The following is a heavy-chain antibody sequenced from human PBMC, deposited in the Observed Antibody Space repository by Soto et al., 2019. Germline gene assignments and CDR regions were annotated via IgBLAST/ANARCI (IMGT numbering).Heavy chain of an antibody. CDR1: GFTFSSYG. CDR2: ISYDGSNK. Sequence: PGGSLRLSCAASGFTFSSYGMHWVRQAPGKGLEWGAVISYDGSNKYYADSVKGRFTTSRDNSKNTLYLQMNSLRAEDTAVYYCAKDGGRYYYYYGMDVWGQGTTVTVSS. D-gene: IGHD3-16*01. V-gene: IGHV3-30*18. CDR3: AKDGGRYYYYYGMDV. J-gene: IGHJ6*02.